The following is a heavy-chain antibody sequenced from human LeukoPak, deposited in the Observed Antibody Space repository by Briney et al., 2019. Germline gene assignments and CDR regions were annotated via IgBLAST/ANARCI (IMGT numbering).Heavy chain of an antibody. CDR2: ISGSGGST. J-gene: IGHJ4*02. Sequence: GGSLRLSCAASGFTFSSYAMSWVRQAPGKGLEWVSAISGSGGSTYYADSVKGRFTISRDNSKNTLYLQMDSLRAEDTAVYYCAKGHLPYSSSWSDYWGQGTLVTVSS. D-gene: IGHD6-13*01. V-gene: IGHV3-23*01. CDR1: GFTFSSYA. CDR3: AKGHLPYSSSWSDY.